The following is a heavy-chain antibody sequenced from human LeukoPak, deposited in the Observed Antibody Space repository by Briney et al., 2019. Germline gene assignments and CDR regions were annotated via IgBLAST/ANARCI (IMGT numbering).Heavy chain of an antibody. D-gene: IGHD6-13*01. CDR2: IHTSGST. J-gene: IGHJ4*02. Sequence: SETLSLTCTVSGVSISSYYWSWIRQPAGKGLEWIGRIHTSGSTYYNPSLKSRVTISVDTSKNQFSLKLSSVTAADTAVYYCASSSSWLPVFGYWGQGTLVTVSS. CDR3: ASSSSWLPVFGY. V-gene: IGHV4-4*07. CDR1: GVSISSYY.